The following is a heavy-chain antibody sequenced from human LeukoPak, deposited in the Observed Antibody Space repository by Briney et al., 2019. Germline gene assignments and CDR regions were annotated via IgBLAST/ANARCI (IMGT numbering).Heavy chain of an antibody. D-gene: IGHD1-26*01. CDR1: GYTFTGYY. Sequence: ASVKVSCKASGYTFTGYYMHWVRQAPGQGLEWMGWINPNSGGTNYAQKFQGRVTMTRDTSISTAYMELSRLRSDDTAAYYCARDRESYYGYWGQGTLVTVSS. V-gene: IGHV1-2*02. CDR3: ARDRESYYGY. J-gene: IGHJ4*02. CDR2: INPNSGGT.